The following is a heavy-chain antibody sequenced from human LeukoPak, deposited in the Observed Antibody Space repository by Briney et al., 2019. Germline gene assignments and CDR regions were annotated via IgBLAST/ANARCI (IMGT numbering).Heavy chain of an antibody. V-gene: IGHV3-48*03. J-gene: IGHJ4*02. Sequence: GGSLRLSCAASGFTFSTYEMNWVRQAPGKGLEWISYISSSGSTIYYADSVKGRFTISRDNAKNSLYLRMNSLRVEDTAIYYCARDRGGNSGSFEYWGQGSLVTVSS. CDR2: ISSSGSTI. CDR3: ARDRGGNSGSFEY. CDR1: GFTFSTYE. D-gene: IGHD2/OR15-2a*01.